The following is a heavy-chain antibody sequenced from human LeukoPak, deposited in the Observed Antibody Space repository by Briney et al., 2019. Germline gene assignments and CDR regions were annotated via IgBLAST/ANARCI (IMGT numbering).Heavy chain of an antibody. D-gene: IGHD2-21*02. CDR1: GGSISSYY. CDR2: IYYSGST. V-gene: IGHV4-59*01. Sequence: SETLSLTCTVSGGSISSYYWSWIRQPPGKGLEWIGYIYYSGSTNYNPSLKSRVTMSLDTSKNQFSLKLSSVTAADTAVYYCARAAYCGGDCYYYFDYWGQGTLVTVSS. J-gene: IGHJ4*02. CDR3: ARAAYCGGDCYYYFDY.